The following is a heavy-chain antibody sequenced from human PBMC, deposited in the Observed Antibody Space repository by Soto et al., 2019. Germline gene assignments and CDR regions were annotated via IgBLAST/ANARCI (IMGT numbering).Heavy chain of an antibody. V-gene: IGHV4-39*01. J-gene: IGHJ5*02. Sequence: QLQLQESGPGLVRPSETLSLTCTVSGGSISSSSYYWGWIRQPPGKGLEWIGSIYYSGSTYYNPSLTRPAPXSXDXXKNQFPLKLSSVTAADTAVYYCASPEIAFYNWFDPWGQGTLVTVSS. D-gene: IGHD3-3*02. CDR2: IYYSGST. CDR1: GGSISSSSYY. CDR3: ASPEIAFYNWFDP.